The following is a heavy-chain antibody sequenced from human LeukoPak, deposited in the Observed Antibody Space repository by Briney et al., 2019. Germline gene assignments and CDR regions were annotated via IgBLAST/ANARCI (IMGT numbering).Heavy chain of an antibody. CDR2: ISYDGSNK. CDR3: VRGLDYNVAWVY. J-gene: IGHJ4*02. CDR1: GFTFSNYG. V-gene: IGHV3-30*03. Sequence: GRSLRLSCAASGFTFSNYGMHWVRQAPGKGLEWVAVISYDGSNKYYADSVKGRFTISRDNSKNTLYLQMNSLRAEDTAVYYCVRGLDYNVAWVYWGQGTLVTVSS. D-gene: IGHD3-10*01.